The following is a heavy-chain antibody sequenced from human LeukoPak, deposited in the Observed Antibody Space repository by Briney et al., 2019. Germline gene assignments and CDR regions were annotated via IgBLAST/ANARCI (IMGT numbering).Heavy chain of an antibody. CDR3: ARGGVYDSSGYSLDY. D-gene: IGHD3-22*01. CDR2: IWYDGSNK. J-gene: IGHJ4*02. CDR1: GFTFTTYD. Sequence: GGSLRLSCGASGFTFTTYDMHWVRQAPGKGLEWVAVIWYDGSNKYYADSVKGRFTISRDNSKNTLYLQMNSLRAEDTAVYYCARGGVYDSSGYSLDYWGQGTLVTVSS. V-gene: IGHV3-33*01.